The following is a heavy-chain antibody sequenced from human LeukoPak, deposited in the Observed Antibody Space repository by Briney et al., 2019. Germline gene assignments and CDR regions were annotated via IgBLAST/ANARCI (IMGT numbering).Heavy chain of an antibody. Sequence: ASVKVSCKASGYTFTSYYMHWVRQAPGQGLEWMGIINPSGGSTSYAQKFQGRVTMTRDTSTSTVYMELSSLRSEDTAVYYCARDLTNGIAAADNEEEYFDYWGQGTLVTVSS. D-gene: IGHD6-13*01. CDR2: INPSGGST. CDR3: ARDLTNGIAAADNEEEYFDY. V-gene: IGHV1-46*01. CDR1: GYTFTSYY. J-gene: IGHJ4*02.